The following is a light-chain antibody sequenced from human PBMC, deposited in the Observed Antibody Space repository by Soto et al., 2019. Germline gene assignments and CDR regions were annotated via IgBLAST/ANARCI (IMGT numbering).Light chain of an antibody. J-gene: IGLJ3*02. CDR3: VLYMGSGIWV. Sequence: QAVVTQEPSFSVSPGGTVTLTCALSSGSVSTSYYPSWYQQTPGQAPRTLIYSTNTRSSGVPDRFSGSILGNKAALTITRAQADDESEYSCVLYMGSGIWVFGGGTKLTVL. CDR1: SGSVSTSYY. V-gene: IGLV8-61*01. CDR2: STN.